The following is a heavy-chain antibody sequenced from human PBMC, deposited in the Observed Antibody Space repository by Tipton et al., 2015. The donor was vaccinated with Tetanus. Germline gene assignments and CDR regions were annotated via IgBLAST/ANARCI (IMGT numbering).Heavy chain of an antibody. V-gene: IGHV4-34*01. CDR3: ASLPKHWLAPRGAP. CDR1: GASFSGSY. D-gene: IGHD6-19*01. CDR2: IRPGGSP. J-gene: IGHJ5*02. Sequence: TLSLTCAVSGASFSGSYWSWVRQSPGKGLEWVGEIRPGGSPYYNPALKSRATISVDTSKNHFSLNLSSVTAADTAVYYCASLPKHWLAPRGAPWGQGTLVTVSS.